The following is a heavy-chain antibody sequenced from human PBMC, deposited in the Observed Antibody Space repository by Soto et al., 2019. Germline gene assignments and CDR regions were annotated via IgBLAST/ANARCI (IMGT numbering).Heavy chain of an antibody. D-gene: IGHD6-19*01. CDR1: GFTFSRFW. J-gene: IGHJ6*02. CDR2: IQQDGSEK. V-gene: IGHV3-7*03. CDR3: AKDTYDSSGWFHYYYYGMDV. Sequence: LRLSCAVSGFTFSRFWMGWVRQAPGRGLEWVANIQQDGSEKYYVDSVKGRFTMSKDNVKNSLYLQMNSLGAEDTAVYYCAKDTYDSSGWFHYYYYGMDVWGQGATVTVSS.